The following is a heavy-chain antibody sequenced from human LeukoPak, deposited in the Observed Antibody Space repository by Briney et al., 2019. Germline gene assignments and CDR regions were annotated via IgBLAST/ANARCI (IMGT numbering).Heavy chain of an antibody. V-gene: IGHV3-23*01. CDR1: GFTFSSYA. CDR2: ISGSGGST. CDR3: AKGSRTATEMTTVPNDAFDI. J-gene: IGHJ3*02. Sequence: PGGSLRLSCAASGFTFSSYAMSWVRQAPGKGLEWVSAISGSGGSTYYADSVKGRFTISRDNSKNTLYLQMNSLRAEDTAVYYCAKGSRTATEMTTVPNDAFDIWGQGTMVTVSS. D-gene: IGHD4-17*01.